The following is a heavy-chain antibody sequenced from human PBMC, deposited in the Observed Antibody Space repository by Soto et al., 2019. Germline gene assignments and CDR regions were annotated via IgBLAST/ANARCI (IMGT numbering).Heavy chain of an antibody. D-gene: IGHD6-19*01. V-gene: IGHV4-4*07. J-gene: IGHJ4*02. CDR2: IYTSGST. CDR1: GGSISSYY. CDR3: ARDGSLLDY. Sequence: KTSETLSLTCTVSGGSISSYYWSWIRQPAGKGLGWIGRIYTSGSTNYNPSLKSRVTMSVDTSKNQFSLKLSSVTAADTAVYYCARDGSLLDYWGQGTLVTVSS.